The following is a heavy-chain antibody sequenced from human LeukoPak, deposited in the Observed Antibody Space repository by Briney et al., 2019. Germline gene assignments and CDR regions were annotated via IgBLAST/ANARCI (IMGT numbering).Heavy chain of an antibody. D-gene: IGHD1-26*01. CDR1: GFTFSSYA. CDR3: AKGGPTGSNYFDF. Sequence: GGSLRLSCAASGFTFSSYAMSWVRQAPGKGLEWVSVIYSGGSTYYADSVKGRFTISRDNSKNTLYLQMNSLRADDTAVYYCAKGGPTGSNYFDFWGQGTLVTVSS. J-gene: IGHJ4*02. V-gene: IGHV3-23*03. CDR2: IYSGGST.